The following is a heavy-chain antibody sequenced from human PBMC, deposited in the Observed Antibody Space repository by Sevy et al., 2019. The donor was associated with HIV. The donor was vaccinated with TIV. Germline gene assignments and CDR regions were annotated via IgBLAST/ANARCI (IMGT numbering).Heavy chain of an antibody. CDR1: GFTFSSYR. CDR3: ARDPHSSSWPYYFDY. J-gene: IGHJ4*02. CDR2: ISSSSSYI. Sequence: GGSLRISCAASGFTFSSYRMNWVRQAPGKGLEWVSSISSSSSYIYYADSVKGRFTISRDNAKNSLYLQMNSLRAEDTAEYYCARDPHSSSWPYYFDYWGQGTLVTVSS. V-gene: IGHV3-21*01. D-gene: IGHD6-13*01.